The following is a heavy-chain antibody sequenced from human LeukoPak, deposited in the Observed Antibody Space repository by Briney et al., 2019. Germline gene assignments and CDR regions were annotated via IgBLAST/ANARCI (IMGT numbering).Heavy chain of an antibody. CDR2: INYSGST. D-gene: IGHD2-2*01. V-gene: IGHV4-39*01. J-gene: IGHJ4*02. CDR3: ARISIVVVPGYFDY. Sequence: PSETLSLTCTVPGDSISSSSYYWGWIRQPPGKGLEWIGSINYSGSTHYNPSLKSRVTVSVDTSKNQFSLKLSSVTAADTAVYYCARISIVVVPGYFDYWGQGTLVTVSS. CDR1: GDSISSSSYY.